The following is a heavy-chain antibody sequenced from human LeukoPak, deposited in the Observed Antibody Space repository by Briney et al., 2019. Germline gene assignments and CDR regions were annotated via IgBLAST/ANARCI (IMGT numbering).Heavy chain of an antibody. Sequence: SETLSLTCTVSGGSISSYYWSWIRQPPGKGLEWIGYIYYSGSTNYNPSLKSRVTISVGRSKKEFSLKLSSVTAADTAVYYCAREAASSSWYYYYGMDVWGQGTTVTVSS. D-gene: IGHD6-13*01. CDR3: AREAASSSWYYYYGMDV. J-gene: IGHJ6*02. V-gene: IGHV4-59*01. CDR1: GGSISSYY. CDR2: IYYSGST.